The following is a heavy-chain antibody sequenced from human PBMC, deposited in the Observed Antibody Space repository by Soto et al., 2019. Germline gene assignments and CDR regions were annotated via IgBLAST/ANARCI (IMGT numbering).Heavy chain of an antibody. CDR3: ARDRGSYDRSAYPLFDC. J-gene: IGHJ4*02. V-gene: IGHV3-48*02. D-gene: IGHD3-22*01. CDR1: GFTFSSYS. Sequence: EVELVESGGGLVQPGGSLRLSCAASGFTFSSYSMNWVRQAPGKGLEWVSYITSSSSRIFYTDSVKGRFTISRDNAKNSLYLQMDRLRDDDTAVYYCARDRGSYDRSAYPLFDCWGQGTLVTVSS. CDR2: ITSSSSRI.